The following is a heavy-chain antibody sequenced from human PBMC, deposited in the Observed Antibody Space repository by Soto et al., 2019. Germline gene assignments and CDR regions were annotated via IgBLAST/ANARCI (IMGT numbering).Heavy chain of an antibody. Sequence: EVQLVESGGGLVQPGGSLRLSCVDSGFTFSNYWMSWVRQAPVKGLEWVGNIKQDGSEENYVDSVKGRFTISRDNSKNSMYLQMNSLRAEDTAVNYCARIASSGRGWDVWGQGTTVVVSS. J-gene: IGHJ6*02. CDR2: IKQDGSEE. D-gene: IGHD3-10*01. CDR1: GFTFSNYW. V-gene: IGHV3-7*01. CDR3: ARIASSGRGWDV.